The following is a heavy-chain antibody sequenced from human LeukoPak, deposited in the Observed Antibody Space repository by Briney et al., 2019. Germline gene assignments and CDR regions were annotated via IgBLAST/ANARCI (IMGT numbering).Heavy chain of an antibody. Sequence: PGGSQRLSCAASGFIFNNYGMHWVRQAPGKGLQWVAVIWSNGSYTYYAESVKGRFTISRDSSQLYQKKSILRAEDTAEYYCARGFVYYSNRVDVWGQGTTVTVAS. D-gene: IGHD3-3*01. CDR2: IWSNGSYT. CDR1: GFIFNNYG. CDR3: ARGFVYYSNRVDV. J-gene: IGHJ6*02. V-gene: IGHV3-33*01.